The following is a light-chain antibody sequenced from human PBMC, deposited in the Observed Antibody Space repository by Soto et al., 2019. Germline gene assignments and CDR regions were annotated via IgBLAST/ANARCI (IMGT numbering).Light chain of an antibody. V-gene: IGLV1-40*01. CDR1: SSNIGAGYE. Sequence: QSALTQPPSVSGAPGQRVTVSCTGSSSNIGAGYEVHWYQQLPRTAPKLLIYGNSNRPSGVPDRFSGSKSGTSASLAITGLQAQAEADYYCQSYDNSLSGMVFGGGTKLTVL. CDR3: QSYDNSLSGMV. J-gene: IGLJ2*01. CDR2: GNS.